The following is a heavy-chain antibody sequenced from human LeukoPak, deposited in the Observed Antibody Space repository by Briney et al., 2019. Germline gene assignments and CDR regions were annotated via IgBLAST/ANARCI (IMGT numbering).Heavy chain of an antibody. J-gene: IGHJ4*02. V-gene: IGHV3-48*03. D-gene: IGHD6-13*01. Sequence: GGSLRLSCAASGFIFSSYEMNWVRQAPGKGLEWVSYISSSGSTKYYADSVKGRFTISRDNAKNSLYLQMNSLRAEDTAIYYCAQAAAGMRPTDYWGQGTLVTVSS. CDR2: ISSSGSTK. CDR1: GFIFSSYE. CDR3: AQAAAGMRPTDY.